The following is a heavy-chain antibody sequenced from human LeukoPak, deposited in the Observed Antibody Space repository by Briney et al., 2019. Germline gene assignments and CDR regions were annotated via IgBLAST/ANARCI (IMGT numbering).Heavy chain of an antibody. CDR3: AKDLAHIVVVTAEGDY. V-gene: IGHV3-23*01. D-gene: IGHD2-21*02. Sequence: GGSLRLSCAASGFTFSSYAMSWGRQAPGKGLEWVSAISGSGGSTYYADSVKGRFTISRDNSKNTLYLQMNSLRAEDTAVYYCAKDLAHIVVVTAEGDYWGQGTLVTVSS. CDR2: ISGSGGST. J-gene: IGHJ4*02. CDR1: GFTFSSYA.